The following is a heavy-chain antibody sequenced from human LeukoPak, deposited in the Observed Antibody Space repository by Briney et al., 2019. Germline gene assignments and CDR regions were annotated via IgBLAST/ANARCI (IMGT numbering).Heavy chain of an antibody. CDR3: ARVMGYVMEDYFDY. CDR1: GGSISSYY. D-gene: IGHD2-8*01. V-gene: IGHV4-59*01. Sequence: PSETLSLTCTVSGGSISSYYWSWIRQPPGKGLEWIGYIYYSGSTNYNPSLKSRVTISVDTSKNQFSLRLCSVTAADTAVYYCARVMGYVMEDYFDYWGQGTLVTVSS. CDR2: IYYSGST. J-gene: IGHJ4*02.